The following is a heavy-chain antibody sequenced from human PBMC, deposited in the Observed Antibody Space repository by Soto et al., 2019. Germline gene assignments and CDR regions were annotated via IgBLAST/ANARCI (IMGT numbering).Heavy chain of an antibody. V-gene: IGHV3-30*03. D-gene: IGHD5-18*01. CDR3: VSGRGYGHASAPYS. J-gene: IGHJ4*02. CDR1: GFTFTSYG. Sequence: QAHLVESGGGVVQPGRSLRLSCAASGFTFTSYGMHWVRQAPGTRLEWVAVISYDGGLQHYADSVKGRFTISRDNSKNMVLLQMNSLRAEQPAGYYCVSGRGYGHASAPYSWGQGTLASVSS. CDR2: ISYDGGLQ.